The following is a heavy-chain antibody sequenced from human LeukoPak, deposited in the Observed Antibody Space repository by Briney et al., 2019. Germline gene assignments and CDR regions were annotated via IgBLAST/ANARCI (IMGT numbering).Heavy chain of an antibody. Sequence: ETLSLTCTVSGGSISSNDDYWGWIRQPPGRGLEWIGSIFYSGNIYYNPSLKSRVTISVDTSKNQFSLKLSSVTAADTALYYCARHPLSTQDFDSWGQGTLVTISS. CDR3: ARHPLSTQDFDS. CDR1: GGSISSNDDY. D-gene: IGHD3-16*02. J-gene: IGHJ4*02. V-gene: IGHV4-39*01. CDR2: IFYSGNI.